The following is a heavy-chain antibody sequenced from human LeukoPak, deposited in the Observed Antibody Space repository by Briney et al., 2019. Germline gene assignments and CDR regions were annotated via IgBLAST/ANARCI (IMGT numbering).Heavy chain of an antibody. Sequence: SETLSLTCAVYGGSFSGYYWSWIRQPPGKGLEWIGEINHSGSTNYNPSLKSRVTISVDTSKNQFSLKLSSVPAADTAVYYCARTADILTGYRKRRWFDPWGQGTLVTVSS. D-gene: IGHD3-9*01. CDR1: GGSFSGYY. J-gene: IGHJ5*02. CDR2: INHSGST. V-gene: IGHV4-34*01. CDR3: ARTADILTGYRKRRWFDP.